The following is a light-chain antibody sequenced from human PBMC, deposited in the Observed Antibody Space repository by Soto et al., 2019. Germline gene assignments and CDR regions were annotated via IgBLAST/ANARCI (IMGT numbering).Light chain of an antibody. Sequence: QSVLPPPPSASWSPGQPVTFSCPGTSSDVGGYNYVSWYQQHPGKAPKLLIYEVTKRPSGVPDRFSGSKSGNTASLTISGLQTEDEADYYCRQYANINQYAFGRGTKV. J-gene: IGLJ1*01. CDR1: SSDVGGYNY. CDR3: RQYANINQYA. CDR2: EVT. V-gene: IGLV2-8*01.